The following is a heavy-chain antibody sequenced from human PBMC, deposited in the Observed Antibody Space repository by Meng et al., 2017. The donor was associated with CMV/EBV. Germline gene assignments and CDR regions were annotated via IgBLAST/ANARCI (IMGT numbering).Heavy chain of an antibody. CDR3: ARGYWFDP. CDR1: GGSIGSDY. Sequence: SETLSLTCTVSGGSIGSDYWSWIRQPPGKGLEWIGEINHSGSTNYNPSLKSRVTISVDTSKNQFSLKLSSVTAADTAVYYCARGYWFDPWGQGTLVTVSS. CDR2: INHSGST. V-gene: IGHV4-34*01. J-gene: IGHJ5*02.